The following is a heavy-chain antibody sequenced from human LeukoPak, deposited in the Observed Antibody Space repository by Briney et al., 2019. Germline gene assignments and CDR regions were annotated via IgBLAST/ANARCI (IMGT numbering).Heavy chain of an antibody. CDR1: GGSISSSSYY. CDR3: ATSQIRWPQWYHRAFDI. V-gene: IGHV4-39*07. D-gene: IGHD2-2*01. CDR2: IYYSGST. J-gene: IGHJ3*02. Sequence: NPSETLSLTCTVSGGSISSSSYYWGGIRQPPGKGLEWIGSIYYSGSTYYNPSLKSRVTISVDTSKNQFSLKLSSVTAADTAVYYCATSQIRWPQWYHRAFDIWGQGTMVTVSS.